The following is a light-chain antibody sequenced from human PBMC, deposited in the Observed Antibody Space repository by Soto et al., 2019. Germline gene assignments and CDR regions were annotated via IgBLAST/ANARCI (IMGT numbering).Light chain of an antibody. Sequence: QPVLTQPPSASGSPGQSVTISCTGTISDVGGFNYVSWYQQHPGKAPKLMLYEVTKRPSGVPDRFSGSRSGNTASLTVSGLQAEDEADYYCSSYAGSNSVVFGGGTKLIVL. V-gene: IGLV2-8*01. CDR2: EVT. CDR3: SSYAGSNSVV. CDR1: ISDVGGFNY. J-gene: IGLJ2*01.